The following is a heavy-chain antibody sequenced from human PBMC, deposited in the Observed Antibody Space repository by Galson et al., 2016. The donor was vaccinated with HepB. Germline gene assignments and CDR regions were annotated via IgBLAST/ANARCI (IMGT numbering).Heavy chain of an antibody. D-gene: IGHD3-10*01. CDR2: VYYTGST. V-gene: IGHV4-39*07. J-gene: IGHJ3*02. CDR1: GGSISSNSYY. CDR3: ARLPTYGAGKGAFDI. Sequence: TLSLTCTVSGGSISSNSYYWGWIRQPPGKGLEWIGSVYYTGSTYYSSSLKSRVSISVDTSKNQFSLRLSSVTAADTAVYYCARLPTYGAGKGAFDIWGQGTTVTVSS.